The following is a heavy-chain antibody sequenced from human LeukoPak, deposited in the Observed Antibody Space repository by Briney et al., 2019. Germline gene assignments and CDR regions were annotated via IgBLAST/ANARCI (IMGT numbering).Heavy chain of an antibody. J-gene: IGHJ6*02. Sequence: GSLRLSCAASGFPFSSYGMHWVRPAPGKGLAWVAVIWYDGSNKYYADSVKGRFTISRDNSKNTLYLQMNSLRAEDTAVYYCARGSDSRVYYYGMDVWGQGTTVTVSS. D-gene: IGHD1-26*01. CDR2: IWYDGSNK. CDR1: GFPFSSYG. CDR3: ARGSDSRVYYYGMDV. V-gene: IGHV3-33*01.